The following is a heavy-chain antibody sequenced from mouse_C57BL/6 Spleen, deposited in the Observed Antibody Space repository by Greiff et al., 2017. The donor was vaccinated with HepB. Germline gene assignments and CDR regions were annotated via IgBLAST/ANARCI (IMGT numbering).Heavy chain of an antibody. V-gene: IGHV1-53*01. CDR2: INPSNGGT. Sequence: QVHVKQPGTELVKPGASVKLSCKASGYTFTSYWMHWVKQRPGQGLEWIGNINPSNGGTNYNEKFKSKATLTVDKSSSTAYMQLSSLTSEDSAVYYCARGQRVTTVVAGDYAMDYWGQGTSVTVSS. CDR1: GYTFTSYW. J-gene: IGHJ4*01. CDR3: ARGQRVTTVVAGDYAMDY. D-gene: IGHD1-1*01.